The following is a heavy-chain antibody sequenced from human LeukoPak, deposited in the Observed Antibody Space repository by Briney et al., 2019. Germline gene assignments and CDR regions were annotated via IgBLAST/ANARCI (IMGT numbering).Heavy chain of an antibody. CDR3: ARHLRLRYFEY. V-gene: IGHV4-39*01. J-gene: IGHJ4*02. D-gene: IGHD3-9*01. Sequence: SETLSLTCTVSGGSISSSSYYWGWIRQPPGKGLEWIGSIYYSGSTYYNPSLKSRVTISVDTSKNQFSLKLSSVTAADTAVYYCARHLRLRYFEYWGQGTLVTVSS. CDR2: IYYSGST. CDR1: GGSISSSSYY.